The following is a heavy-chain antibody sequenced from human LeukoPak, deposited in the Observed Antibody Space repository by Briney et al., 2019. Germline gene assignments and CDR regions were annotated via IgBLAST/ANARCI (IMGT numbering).Heavy chain of an antibody. CDR2: INHSGST. CDR1: GGSISSYY. J-gene: IGHJ4*02. V-gene: IGHV4-34*01. CDR3: ARAAHYYDSSGYYFYFDY. D-gene: IGHD3-22*01. Sequence: SETLSLTCTVSGGSISSYYWSWIRQPPGKGLEWIGEINHSGSTNCNPSLKSRVTISLDTSKSQFSLKVRYVTAADTAVYYCARAAHYYDSSGYYFYFDYWGQGTLVTVSS.